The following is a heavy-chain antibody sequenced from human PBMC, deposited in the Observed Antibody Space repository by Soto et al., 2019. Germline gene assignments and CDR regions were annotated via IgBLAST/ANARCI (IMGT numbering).Heavy chain of an antibody. D-gene: IGHD1-1*01. CDR2: ITSTSVTM. J-gene: IGHJ4*02. CDR3: VGEVGFQLIY. V-gene: IGHV3-48*01. Sequence: DVQLVESGGGLVQPGGSLRLSCAASGFTFSTHSMNWVRQAPGKGLEWISYITSTSVTMYADSVKGRFTISRDNAKNSRYLQMNSLRVEDTAVYFCVGEVGFQLIYWGQGTLVTVSA. CDR1: GFTFSTHS.